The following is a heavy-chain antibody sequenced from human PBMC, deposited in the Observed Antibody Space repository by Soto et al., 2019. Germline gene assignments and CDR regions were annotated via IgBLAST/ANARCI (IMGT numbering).Heavy chain of an antibody. D-gene: IGHD6-13*01. CDR2: IIPIFGTA. Sequence: SVKVSCKASGGTFSSYAISWVRQAPGQGLEWMGGIIPIFGTANYAQKFQGRVTITADESTSTAYMELSSLRSEDAAVYYCARGGFSSSWYVFADYWGQGTLVTVSS. CDR1: GGTFSSYA. CDR3: ARGGFSSSWYVFADY. V-gene: IGHV1-69*13. J-gene: IGHJ4*02.